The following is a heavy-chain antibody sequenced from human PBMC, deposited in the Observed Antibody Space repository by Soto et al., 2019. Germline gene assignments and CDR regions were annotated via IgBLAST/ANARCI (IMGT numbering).Heavy chain of an antibody. CDR1: GFTFSNYD. J-gene: IGHJ4*02. D-gene: IGHD2-21*02. CDR3: ARGDSLLY. CDR2: ISYDGSNK. V-gene: IGHV3-30-3*01. Sequence: QVQLVESGGGVVQPGRSLKLSCAASGFTFSNYDMHWVRQAPGKGLEWVALISYDGSNKYYADSVKGRFTISRDNSKNTLYLQMNSLRPEDTAVYYCARGDSLLYWGQGTLVTVSS.